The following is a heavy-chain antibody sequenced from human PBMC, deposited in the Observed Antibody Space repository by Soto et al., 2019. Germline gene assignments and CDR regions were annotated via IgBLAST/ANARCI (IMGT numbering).Heavy chain of an antibody. CDR1: GHTFSNYY. Sequence: ASVKVSCKGSGHTFSNYYMHWVRQAPGQGLEWMAMINPSGGTTWYAQKFQGRISVTRETSTSTVYLDLSSLRSDDTAVYYCAVSYGTGTYSPSFDVWGQATMVSV. CDR3: AVSYGTGTYSPSFDV. V-gene: IGHV1-46*01. J-gene: IGHJ3*01. D-gene: IGHD3-10*01. CDR2: INPSGGTT.